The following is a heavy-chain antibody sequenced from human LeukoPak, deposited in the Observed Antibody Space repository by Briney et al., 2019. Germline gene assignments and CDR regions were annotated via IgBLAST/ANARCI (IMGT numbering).Heavy chain of an antibody. CDR1: GHTFTGYY. CDR2: INPNSAGT. D-gene: IGHD2-21*01. V-gene: IGHV1-2*02. J-gene: IGHJ4*02. Sequence: ASVKVSCKASGHTFTGYYMHWVRQAPGQGLEWMGWINPNSAGTNYAQKFQGRVTMTRDTSIITAYMELSRLRSDDTAVYYCASEVLGSDSSDYWGQGTLVTVSS. CDR3: ASEVLGSDSSDY.